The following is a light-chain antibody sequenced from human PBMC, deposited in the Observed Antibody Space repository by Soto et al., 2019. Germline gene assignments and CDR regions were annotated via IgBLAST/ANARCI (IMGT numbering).Light chain of an antibody. V-gene: IGKV3-11*01. Sequence: DIVLTQSPATLSLSPGERATLSCRASQSVGSYLAWFQHKPGQAPRLIIYGASNRATDIPGRFSGRGSGSVFTLTISSLDSGDSAFYYCQQRDKSPRTLGHVTKLEIK. CDR1: QSVGSY. CDR2: GAS. J-gene: IGKJ2*01. CDR3: QQRDKSPRT.